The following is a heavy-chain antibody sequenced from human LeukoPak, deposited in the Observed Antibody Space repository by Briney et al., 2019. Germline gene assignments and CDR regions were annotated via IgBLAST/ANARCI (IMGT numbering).Heavy chain of an antibody. V-gene: IGHV3-53*01. D-gene: IGHD3-10*01. Sequence: GGSLRLSRAASGFIVSSNYMSWVRQAPGKGLEWVSVIYSGGNTYYADSVKGRFTISRDNSKNTLFLQMNSLRAEDTAVYYCARGFAYYYFDYWGQGTLVTVSS. CDR3: ARGFAYYYFDY. CDR1: GFIVSSNY. CDR2: IYSGGNT. J-gene: IGHJ4*02.